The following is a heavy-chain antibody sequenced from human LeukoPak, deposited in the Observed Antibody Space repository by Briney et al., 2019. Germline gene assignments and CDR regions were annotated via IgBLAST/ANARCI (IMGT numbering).Heavy chain of an antibody. CDR1: GYTFTTFA. CDR2: INTGNGNT. CDR3: ARDQPSSSDP. D-gene: IGHD6-19*01. V-gene: IGHV1-3*04. J-gene: IGHJ5*02. Sequence: GASVKVSCKASGYTFTTFAIHWVRQAPGQRLEWMGWINTGNGNTKYSHKFQGRGTITRATSARTAYRELSSLRSEDTAVYFCARDQPSSSDPWGQGTLVSVSS.